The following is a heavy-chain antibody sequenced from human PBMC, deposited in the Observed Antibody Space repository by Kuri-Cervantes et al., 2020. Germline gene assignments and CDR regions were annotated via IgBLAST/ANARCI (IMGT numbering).Heavy chain of an antibody. CDR3: ARDLQQQLVR. V-gene: IGHV3-53*01. Sequence: GESLKISCAASGFTVSSNYMSWVRQAPGKGLEWVSVIYSGGSTYYADSVKGRFTISRDNSKNTLYLQMNSLRAEDTAVYYCARDLQQQLVRWGQGTLVTVYS. CDR2: IYSGGST. CDR1: GFTVSSNY. J-gene: IGHJ4*02. D-gene: IGHD6-13*01.